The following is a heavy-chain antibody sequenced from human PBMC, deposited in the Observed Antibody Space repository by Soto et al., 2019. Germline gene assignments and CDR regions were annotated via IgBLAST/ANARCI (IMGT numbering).Heavy chain of an antibody. Sequence: PSETLSLTCTVSGGSVSSGSYYWSWIRQPPGKGLEWIGYIYYSGSTNYNPSLKSRVTISVDTSKNQFSLELSSVTAADTAVYYCAREKLYIAAAGIYYYGMDVWGQGTTVNV. CDR2: IYYSGST. CDR1: GGSVSSGSYY. V-gene: IGHV4-61*01. CDR3: AREKLYIAAAGIYYYGMDV. D-gene: IGHD6-13*01. J-gene: IGHJ6*02.